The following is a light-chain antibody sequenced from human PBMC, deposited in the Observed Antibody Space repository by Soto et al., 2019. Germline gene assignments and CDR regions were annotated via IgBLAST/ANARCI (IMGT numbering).Light chain of an antibody. Sequence: DIVMTQSPLSLPDTPGEPASISCRSSQSLLHSNGYNYLDWYLQKPGQSPQLLIYLGSNRASGVPDRFSGSGSGTDFTLKISRVEAEDVGVYYCMQDLQTPYTFGQGTKLEIK. CDR3: MQDLQTPYT. V-gene: IGKV2-28*01. CDR1: QSLLHSNGYNY. J-gene: IGKJ2*01. CDR2: LGS.